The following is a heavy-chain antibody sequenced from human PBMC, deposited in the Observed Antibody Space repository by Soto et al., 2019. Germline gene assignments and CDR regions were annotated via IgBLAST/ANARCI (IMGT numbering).Heavy chain of an antibody. J-gene: IGHJ5*02. V-gene: IGHV4-59*01. CDR2: IYYSGNT. CDR3: ARGIGQQLPPLA. D-gene: IGHD6-13*01. CDR1: GVSISSYY. Sequence: QVQLQESGPGLVKPSGTLSLTCTVSGVSISSYYWSWIRQPPGKGLEWIGYIYYSGNTNYNPSLKSRVTISIDASKNQFSLALSSVTAADSAVYFCARGIGQQLPPLAWGQGTLVTVSS.